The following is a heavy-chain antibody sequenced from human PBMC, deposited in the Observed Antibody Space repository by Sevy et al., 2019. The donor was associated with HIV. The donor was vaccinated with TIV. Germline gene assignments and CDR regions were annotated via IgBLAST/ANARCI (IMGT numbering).Heavy chain of an antibody. CDR2: VTSDGTT. V-gene: IGHV3-23*01. Sequence: GGSLRLSCAASGLTLTTTGMSWVRQAPGKGLEWVAGVTSDGTTYYADSVRDRFTVSRDNSKNTLYLQLHSLRADDTAVFYCAGGDTTMITDLDYWGQGTLVTVSS. CDR3: AGGDTTMITDLDY. J-gene: IGHJ4*02. CDR1: GLTLTTTG. D-gene: IGHD3-16*01.